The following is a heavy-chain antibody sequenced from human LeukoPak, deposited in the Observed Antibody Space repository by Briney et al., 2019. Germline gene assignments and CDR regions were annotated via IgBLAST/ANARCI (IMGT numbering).Heavy chain of an antibody. CDR1: GFTFSSYG. CDR2: ISYDGSNK. D-gene: IGHD2-21*01. CDR3: AKDSGEVSYYYYGMDV. Sequence: PGGSLRLSCAASGFTFSSYGMHWVRQAPGKGLEWVAVISYDGSNKYYADSVKGRFTISRDNSKNTLYLQMNSLRAEDTAVYYCAKDSGEVSYYYYGMDVWGQGTTVTVSS. V-gene: IGHV3-30*18. J-gene: IGHJ6*02.